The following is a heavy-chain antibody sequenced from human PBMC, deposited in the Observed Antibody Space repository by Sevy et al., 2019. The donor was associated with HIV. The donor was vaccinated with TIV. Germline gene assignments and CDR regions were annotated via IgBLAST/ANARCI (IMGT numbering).Heavy chain of an antibody. J-gene: IGHJ6*04. D-gene: IGHD2-15*01. CDR2: ISSSSSYI. V-gene: IGHV3-21*01. CDR1: GFTFSSYS. Sequence: GGSLRLSCAASGFTFSSYSMNWVRQAPGKGLEWVSSISSSSSYIYYADSVKGRFTISRDNAKNSLYLQMNSLRAEDTAVYYCARDLTLGYCSGGSCYGGRYYYYGMDVWGKGTTVTVSS. CDR3: ARDLTLGYCSGGSCYGGRYYYYGMDV.